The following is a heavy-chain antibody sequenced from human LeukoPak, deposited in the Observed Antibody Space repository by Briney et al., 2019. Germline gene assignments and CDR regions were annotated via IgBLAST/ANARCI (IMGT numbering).Heavy chain of an antibody. D-gene: IGHD6-13*01. Sequence: GESLKISCQGSGYNFATYWIVWVRQMPGKGLEWMGIIYPGNSHTRYSPSFQGQVTISDDTSLSPAYFHWSSLQSSGTALYYCAKFHATWYGDTWGQGTLVTVSS. CDR1: GYNFATYW. J-gene: IGHJ4*02. V-gene: IGHV5-51*01. CDR2: IYPGNSHT. CDR3: AKFHATWYGDT.